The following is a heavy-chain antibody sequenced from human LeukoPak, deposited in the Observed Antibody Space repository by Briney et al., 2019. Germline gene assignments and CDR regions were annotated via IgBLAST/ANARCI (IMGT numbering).Heavy chain of an antibody. CDR2: ISTIVTTI. D-gene: IGHD1-14*01. CDR3: ARTPRTYRYYFDY. J-gene: IGHJ4*02. V-gene: IGHV3-48*01. Sequence: GGSLRLSCAASGFTFSDYSMNWVRQAPGKGLEWVSYISTIVTTIYTADSVKGRFTISRDNAKNSLYLQMNSLRAEDTAVYYCARTPRTYRYYFDYWGQGILVTVSS. CDR1: GFTFSDYS.